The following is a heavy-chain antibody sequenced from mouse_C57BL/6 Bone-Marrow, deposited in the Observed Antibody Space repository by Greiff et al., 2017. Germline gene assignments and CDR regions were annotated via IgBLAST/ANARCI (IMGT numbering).Heavy chain of an antibody. CDR1: GYAFSSSW. V-gene: IGHV1-82*01. D-gene: IGHD1-1*01. J-gene: IGHJ1*03. Sequence: QVQLKESGPELVKPGASVKISCKASGYAFSSSWMNWVKQRPGKGLEWIGRIYPGDGDTNYNGKFKGKATLTADKSSSTAYMQLSSLTSEDSAVYFCARERFITTVVALRYFDVWGTGTTVTVSS. CDR3: ARERFITTVVALRYFDV. CDR2: IYPGDGDT.